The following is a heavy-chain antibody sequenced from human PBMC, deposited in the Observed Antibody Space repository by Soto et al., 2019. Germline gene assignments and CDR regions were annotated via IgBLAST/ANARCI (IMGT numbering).Heavy chain of an antibody. CDR3: AKDRDPYDILTGYPDY. Sequence: PGGSLRLSCAASGFTFDDYAMHWVRQAPGKGLEWVSGISWNSGSIGYADSVKGRFTISRDNAKNSLYLQMNSLRAEDTALYYCAKDRDPYDILTGYPDYWGQGTLVTVSS. V-gene: IGHV3-9*01. J-gene: IGHJ4*02. D-gene: IGHD3-9*01. CDR2: ISWNSGSI. CDR1: GFTFDDYA.